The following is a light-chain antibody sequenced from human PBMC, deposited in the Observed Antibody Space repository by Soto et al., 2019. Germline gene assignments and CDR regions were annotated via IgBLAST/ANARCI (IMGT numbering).Light chain of an antibody. CDR2: GAS. CDR3: LQHDSYPQT. V-gene: IGKV1-17*01. J-gene: IGKJ1*01. CDR1: QGIRTD. Sequence: DIQMTQSPSSLSASVGDRVTITCRASQGIRTDLVWYQQKPGKAPKRLIYGASSLQSGVPSRFSGSGSGTEFTLTISSLQPEDFATYYCLQHDSYPQTFGPGTTVEIK.